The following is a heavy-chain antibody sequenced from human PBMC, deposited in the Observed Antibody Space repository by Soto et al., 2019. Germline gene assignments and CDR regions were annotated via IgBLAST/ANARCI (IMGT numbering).Heavy chain of an antibody. CDR2: VSADGVSS. CDR3: AKTRQAPVGTHFFDL. CDR1: VFTFSRFA. Sequence: WWSLRLSCEGSVFTFSRFAMGWFRQAPGKGLEWLSSVSADGVSSFSADSVRGRFRVSRDNSKNTLFLQMRFLRVEDTAVYYCAKTRQAPVGTHFFDLWGQGTQVTVSS. J-gene: IGHJ4*02. V-gene: IGHV3-23*01.